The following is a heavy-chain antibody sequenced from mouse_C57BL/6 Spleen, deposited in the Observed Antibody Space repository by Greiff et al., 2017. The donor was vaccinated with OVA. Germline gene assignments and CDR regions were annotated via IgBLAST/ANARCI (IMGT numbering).Heavy chain of an antibody. J-gene: IGHJ4*01. CDR2: ISSGSSTI. CDR3: ARLYDGYYLDY. D-gene: IGHD2-3*01. Sequence: EVQGVESGGGLVKPGGSLKLSCAASGFTFSDYGMHWVRQAPEKGLEWVAYISSGSSTIYYADTVKGRFTISRDNAKNTLFLQMTGLRSEDTAMYYCARLYDGYYLDYWGQGTSVTVSS. CDR1: GFTFSDYG. V-gene: IGHV5-17*01.